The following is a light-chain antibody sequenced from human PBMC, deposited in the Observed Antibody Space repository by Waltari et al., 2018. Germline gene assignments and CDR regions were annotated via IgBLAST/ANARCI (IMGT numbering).Light chain of an antibody. CDR1: QNIGNN. J-gene: IGKJ2*01. CDR3: HQYNSWPPYT. Sequence: EIVMTQSPDTLSVSPGERATLSCRASQNIGNNLAWYQQKPGQAPRLLIYAASSTAIGIPDRFSGSGSGTEFTLTISSLQAEDFAVYLCHQYNSWPPYTFGQGTKLEIK. CDR2: AAS. V-gene: IGKV3-15*01.